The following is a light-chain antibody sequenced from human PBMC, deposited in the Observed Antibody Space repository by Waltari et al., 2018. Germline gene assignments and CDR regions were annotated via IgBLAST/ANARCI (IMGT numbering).Light chain of an antibody. V-gene: IGKV3-15*01. CDR3: QQYKDWPRVT. CDR2: GAS. Sequence: IVMTQSPATLSVSPGERATLSCRASQSVSRNLAWYQQKPGQTPRLLIYGASTRATDIPTRFRGSGSGTEFTLTISSLQSEDFAVYYCQQYKDWPRVTFGGGTKVEIK. CDR1: QSVSRN. J-gene: IGKJ4*01.